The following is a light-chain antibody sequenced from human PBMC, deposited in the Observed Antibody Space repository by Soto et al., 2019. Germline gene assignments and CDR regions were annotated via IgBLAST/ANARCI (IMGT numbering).Light chain of an antibody. CDR3: QQYGSSPRT. CDR2: GAS. CDR1: QSFSSSY. J-gene: IGKJ1*01. V-gene: IGKV3-20*01. Sequence: EIVLTQSPGTLPLSPWEGATLSCRASQSFSSSYLAWYQQKPGQAPRLLIYGASNRATGIPDRFSGSGSGTDFTLTISRLEPEDFAVYYCQQYGSSPRTFGQGTKVEIK.